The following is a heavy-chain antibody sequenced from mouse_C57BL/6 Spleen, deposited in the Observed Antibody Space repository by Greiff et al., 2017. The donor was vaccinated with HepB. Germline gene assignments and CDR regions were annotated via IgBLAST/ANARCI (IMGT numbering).Heavy chain of an antibody. CDR2: IDPSDSET. V-gene: IGHV1-52*01. D-gene: IGHD1-1*01. CDR1: GYTFTSYW. CDR3: ERGNYCGSGHWYFDV. J-gene: IGHJ1*03. Sequence: QVQLQQPGAELVRPGSSVKLSCKASGYTFTSYWMHWVKQRPIQGLEWIGNIDPSDSETHYNQKFKDKATLTVDKSSSTAYMQLSSLTSEDSAVYYGERGNYCGSGHWYFDVWGTGTTVTVSS.